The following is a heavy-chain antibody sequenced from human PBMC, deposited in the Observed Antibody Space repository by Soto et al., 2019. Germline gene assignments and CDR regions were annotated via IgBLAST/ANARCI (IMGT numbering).Heavy chain of an antibody. CDR3: ARLGGKMGYRYGMDV. Sequence: SETLSLTCTVSGGSISSSSYYWGWIRQPPGKGLEWIGSIYYSGSTYYNPSLKSRVTISVDTSKNQFSLKLSSVTAADTAVYYCARLGGKMGYRYGMDVWGQGTTVTVSS. J-gene: IGHJ6*02. CDR1: GGSISSSSYY. D-gene: IGHD3-16*01. V-gene: IGHV4-39*01. CDR2: IYYSGST.